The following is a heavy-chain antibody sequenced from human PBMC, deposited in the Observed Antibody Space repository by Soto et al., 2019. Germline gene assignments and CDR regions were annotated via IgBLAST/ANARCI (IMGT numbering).Heavy chain of an antibody. CDR2: KYYRSKWYN. Sequence: QVRLQQSGPGLVKPSQTLSLTCAISGDSVSSNSAAWNWIRQSPSRGLEWLGRKYYRSKWYNEYALSVKSRITIKTDTSKHQFSLQLKSVTPEDTAVYYCARSSGWFDYWDQGTLVTVSS. J-gene: IGHJ5*01. D-gene: IGHD6-19*01. CDR3: ARSSGWFDY. V-gene: IGHV6-1*01. CDR1: GDSVSSNSAA.